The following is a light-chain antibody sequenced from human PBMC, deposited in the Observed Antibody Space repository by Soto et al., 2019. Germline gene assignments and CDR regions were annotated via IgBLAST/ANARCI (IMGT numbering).Light chain of an antibody. J-gene: IGKJ1*01. V-gene: IGKV3-15*01. CDR2: GAS. Sequence: IVMTQSASALSVSPGERATLSCRASQSVSSNLAWYQQKPGQAPRLLIYGASIRATGIPARFSGSGSGTDFTLTITSLQSEDFGVYYCHQHNNWWTFGQGTKVDIK. CDR1: QSVSSN. CDR3: HQHNNWWT.